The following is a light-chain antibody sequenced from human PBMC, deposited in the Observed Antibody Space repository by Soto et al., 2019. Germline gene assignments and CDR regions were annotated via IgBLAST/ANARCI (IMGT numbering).Light chain of an antibody. CDR3: QQYYTTPVT. Sequence: DIVMTQSPDSLAVSLGERATINCKSSQTVLHGSTYLAWYQQKPGQLPKLLIYWASTLESGVPDRFSGIGSGTDFALTISSLQAEDVAVYYCQQYYTTPVTFGQGTKVEIK. V-gene: IGKV4-1*01. CDR1: QTVLHGSTY. J-gene: IGKJ1*01. CDR2: WAS.